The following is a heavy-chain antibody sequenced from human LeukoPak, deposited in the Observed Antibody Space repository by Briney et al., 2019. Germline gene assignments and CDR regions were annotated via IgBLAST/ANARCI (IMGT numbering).Heavy chain of an antibody. D-gene: IGHD1-26*01. CDR1: GFSLSTSGVG. CDR2: IYWDDDK. CDR3: AHRPSVPLNLGWELLNDAFDI. J-gene: IGHJ3*02. Sequence: VSGPTLVNPTQTLTLTCTFSGFSLSTSGVGVGWIRQPPGKALEWLALIYWDDDKRYSPSLKSRLTITKDTSKNQVVLTMTNMDPVDTATYYCAHRPSVPLNLGWELLNDAFDIWGQGTMVTVSS. V-gene: IGHV2-5*02.